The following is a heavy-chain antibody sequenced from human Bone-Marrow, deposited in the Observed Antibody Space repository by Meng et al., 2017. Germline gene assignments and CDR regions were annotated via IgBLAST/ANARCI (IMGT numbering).Heavy chain of an antibody. CDR1: GYTFTSYD. J-gene: IGHJ4*02. Sequence: VKVSCKASGYTFTSYDINWVRQATGQGLEWMGWMNPNSGNTGYAQKFQGRVTMTRNTSISTAYMELSSLRSEDTAVYYCARGSSYLNYYDSSGYYYVWAYWGQGTLVTVSS. D-gene: IGHD3-22*01. V-gene: IGHV1-8*01. CDR2: MNPNSGNT. CDR3: ARGSSYLNYYDSSGYYYVWAY.